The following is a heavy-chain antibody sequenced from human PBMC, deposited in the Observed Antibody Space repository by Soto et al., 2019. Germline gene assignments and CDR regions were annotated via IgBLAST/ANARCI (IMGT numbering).Heavy chain of an antibody. Sequence: SEILSLTCTVSGGSISSYYWSWIRQPPGKGLEWIGYIYYSGSTNYNPSLKSRVTISVDTSKNQFSLKLSSVTAADTAVYYCARHVRYSSGWYEKYYFDYWGQGTLVTVSS. V-gene: IGHV4-59*08. CDR1: GGSISSYY. D-gene: IGHD6-19*01. CDR3: ARHVRYSSGWYEKYYFDY. J-gene: IGHJ4*02. CDR2: IYYSGST.